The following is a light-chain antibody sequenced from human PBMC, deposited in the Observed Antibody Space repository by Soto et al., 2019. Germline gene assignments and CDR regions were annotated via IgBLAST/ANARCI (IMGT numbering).Light chain of an antibody. J-gene: IGLJ1*01. CDR1: SSDVGGQNY. Sequence: QSALTQPPSASGSPGQSVAISCTGTSSDVGGQNYVSWYQQHPGKAPKLIIYAVTYRPSGVSHRFSASKSGNTASLTISGLQAGDEADYYCTSYTGSSTSYVFGTGTKLTVL. CDR2: AVT. CDR3: TSYTGSSTSYV. V-gene: IGLV2-14*01.